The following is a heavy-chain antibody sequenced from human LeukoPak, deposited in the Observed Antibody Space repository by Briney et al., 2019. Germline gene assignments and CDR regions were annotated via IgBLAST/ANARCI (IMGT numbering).Heavy chain of an antibody. CDR1: GYTLTELS. V-gene: IGHV1-24*01. J-gene: IGHJ4*02. CDR3: ATFKEVYDSSGFY. Sequence: ASVKVSCKVSGYTLTELSMHWVRQAPGKGLEWMGGFDPEGGETIYAQKFQGRVTMTEDTSTDTAYMELSSLRSEDTAVYYCATFKEVYDSSGFYWGQGTLVTVSS. D-gene: IGHD3-22*01. CDR2: FDPEGGET.